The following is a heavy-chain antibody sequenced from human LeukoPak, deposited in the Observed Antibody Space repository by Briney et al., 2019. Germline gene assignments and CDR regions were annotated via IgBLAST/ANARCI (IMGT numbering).Heavy chain of an antibody. D-gene: IGHD2-15*01. Sequence: PGRSLRLSCTASGFTFGDYAMSWVRQAPGKGLEWVGFIRSKAYGGTTGYAASVKGRFTISRDDSKSIAYLQMNSLKTEDTAVYYCTRARIYCSGGSCPTNYWGQGTLVTVSS. J-gene: IGHJ4*02. CDR1: GFTFGDYA. CDR3: TRARIYCSGGSCPTNY. V-gene: IGHV3-49*04. CDR2: IRSKAYGGTT.